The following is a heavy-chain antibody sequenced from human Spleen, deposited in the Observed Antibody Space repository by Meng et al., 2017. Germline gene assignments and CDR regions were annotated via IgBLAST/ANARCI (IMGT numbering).Heavy chain of an antibody. J-gene: IGHJ6*02. V-gene: IGHV4-39*07. D-gene: IGHD2-2*01. Sequence: ESLKISCTVSGGSISSSSYWWVWIRQPPGKGLEWIGNIYYSGSANYNPSHRSRATISVDTSKNQFSLKVSSVTAADTAVYYCASHCTSTSCYYYYGMDVWGQGTTVTVSS. CDR1: GGSISSSSYW. CDR2: IYYSGSA. CDR3: ASHCTSTSCYYYYGMDV.